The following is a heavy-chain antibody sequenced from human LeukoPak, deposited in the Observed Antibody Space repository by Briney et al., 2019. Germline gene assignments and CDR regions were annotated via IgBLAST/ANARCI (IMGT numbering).Heavy chain of an antibody. J-gene: IGHJ6*03. CDR2: INHSGST. CDR1: GGSFSGYY. Sequence: SETLSLTCAVYGGSFSGYYWSWIRQPPGKGLEWIGEINHSGSTNYNPSLKSRVTISVDTSKNQFSLKLSSVTAADTAVYYCARGPEDIVVVPAAPGNYYMDVWGKGATVTVS. CDR3: ARGPEDIVVVPAAPGNYYMDV. D-gene: IGHD2-2*01. V-gene: IGHV4-34*01.